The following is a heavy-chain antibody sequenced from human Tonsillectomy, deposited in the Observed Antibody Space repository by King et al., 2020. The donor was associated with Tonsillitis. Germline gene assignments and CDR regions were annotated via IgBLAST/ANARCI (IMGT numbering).Heavy chain of an antibody. D-gene: IGHD6-13*01. CDR3: AKNGARGRSWDAMNY. J-gene: IGHJ4*02. CDR1: GFTFRSYG. V-gene: IGHV3-30*18. Sequence: VQLVESGGGVVQPGRSLRLSCAASGFTFRSYGMHWVRQAPGKGLEWVAVISYDGSNKYYPDSVKGRFTISRDNSKNTLYLQMDSLRPEDTAVYYCAKNGARGRSWDAMNYWGQGTLVTVSS. CDR2: ISYDGSNK.